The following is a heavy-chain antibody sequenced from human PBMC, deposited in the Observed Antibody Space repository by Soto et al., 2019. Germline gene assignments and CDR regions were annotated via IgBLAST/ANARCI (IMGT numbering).Heavy chain of an antibody. J-gene: IGHJ6*02. CDR3: DREDDGGDRDYYGLDV. CDR1: GGSISFDHYH. Sequence: QVQLQQSGPGLVKPSQTLSLTCTVSGGSISFDHYHWTWIRQPPGKGLEWIGYVHYSGSVLYNPSLQSRVSISVDTSKNQFSLKLSSVTAADTAVYFCDREDDGGDRDYYGLDVWGQGTTVTVSS. D-gene: IGHD2-21*02. CDR2: VHYSGSV. V-gene: IGHV4-30-4*01.